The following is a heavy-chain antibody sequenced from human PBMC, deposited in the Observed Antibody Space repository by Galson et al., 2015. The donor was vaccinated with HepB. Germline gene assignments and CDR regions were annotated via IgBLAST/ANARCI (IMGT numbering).Heavy chain of an antibody. J-gene: IGHJ1*01. CDR1: GYTFTSYG. V-gene: IGHV1-18*04. CDR3: ARWGIAAAGPQRQYFQH. D-gene: IGHD6-13*01. Sequence: SVKVSCKASGYTFTSYGISWVRQAPGQGLEWMGWISAYNGNTNYAQKLQGRVTMTTDTSTSTAYMELRSLRSDDTAVYYCARWGIAAAGPQRQYFQHWGQGTLVTVSS. CDR2: ISAYNGNT.